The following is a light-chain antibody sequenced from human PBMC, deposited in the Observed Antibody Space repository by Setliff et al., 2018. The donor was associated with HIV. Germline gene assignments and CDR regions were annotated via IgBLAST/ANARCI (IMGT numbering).Light chain of an antibody. V-gene: IGLV2-14*03. Sequence: SALTQPASVSGSPGQSITISRTGTSSDIGGYSHVSWYQQHPGKVPKLIIYDVSNRPSGVSNRFSGSKSGNTASLTISGLQAEDEADYYCSSYAITNALLFGTGTKVTVL. CDR1: SSDIGGYSH. CDR3: SSYAITNALL. J-gene: IGLJ1*01. CDR2: DVS.